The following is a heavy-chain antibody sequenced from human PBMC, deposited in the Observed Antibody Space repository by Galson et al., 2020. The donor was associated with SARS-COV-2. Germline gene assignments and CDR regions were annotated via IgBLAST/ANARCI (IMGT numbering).Heavy chain of an antibody. CDR2: ISYDGSNK. D-gene: IGHD3-22*01. CDR1: GFTFSSYA. J-gene: IGHJ6*02. CDR3: ARDAIYYDSSGYYYSPLKPGTYGMDV. Sequence: TGGSLRLSCAASGFTFSSYAMHWVRQAPGKGLEWVAVISYDGSNKYYADSVKGRFTISRDNSKNTLYLQMNSLRAEETAVYYCARDAIYYDSSGYYYSPLKPGTYGMDVWGQGTTVTVSS. V-gene: IGHV3-30-3*01.